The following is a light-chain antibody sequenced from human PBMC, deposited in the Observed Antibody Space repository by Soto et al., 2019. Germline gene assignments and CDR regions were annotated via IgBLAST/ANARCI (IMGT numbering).Light chain of an antibody. CDR1: QTVGGRY. J-gene: IGKJ1*01. V-gene: IGKV3-20*01. Sequence: EIVLTQSAATLSLSPGERATLSCRASQTVGGRYLAWFQQKPGQTPRVLIYGASTRAAGVPDRFSGSGSGTGFSLTINRLEPEDFAVYYCLQYVSSPWTFGQGTKVEV. CDR3: LQYVSSPWT. CDR2: GAS.